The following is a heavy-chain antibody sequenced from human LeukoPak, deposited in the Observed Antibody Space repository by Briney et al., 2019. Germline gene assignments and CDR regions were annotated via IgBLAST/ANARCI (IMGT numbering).Heavy chain of an antibody. CDR2: IKQDGSEK. V-gene: IGHV3-7*01. CDR1: GFTFSSYW. Sequence: GGSLRLSCAASGFTFSSYWMSWVRQAPGKGLEWVANIKQDGSEKYYVDSVKGRFTISRDNAKNSLYLQMNSLRAEDTAVYYCARDRHRLVPYDAFDIWGQGTMVTVSS. CDR3: ARDRHRLVPYDAFDI. D-gene: IGHD3-16*01. J-gene: IGHJ3*02.